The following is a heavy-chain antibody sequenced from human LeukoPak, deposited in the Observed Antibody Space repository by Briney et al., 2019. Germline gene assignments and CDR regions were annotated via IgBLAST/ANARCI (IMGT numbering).Heavy chain of an antibody. CDR2: INHSGST. Sequence: SETLSLTCAVYGGSFSGYYWSWIHQPPGKGLEWIGEINHSGSTNYNPSLKSRVTISVDTSKNQFSLKLSSVTAADTAVYYCARGDIVVVPAAVEINWFDPWGQGTLVTVSS. V-gene: IGHV4-34*01. CDR1: GGSFSGYY. D-gene: IGHD2-2*01. J-gene: IGHJ5*02. CDR3: ARGDIVVVPAAVEINWFDP.